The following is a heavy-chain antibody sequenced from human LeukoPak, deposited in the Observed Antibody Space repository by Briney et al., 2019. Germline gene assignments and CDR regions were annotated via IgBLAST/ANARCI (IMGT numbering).Heavy chain of an antibody. CDR1: GFTFSSYN. Sequence: GGSLRLSCATSGFTFSSYNMNWVRQAPGKGLEWVSSISSSSSYIDYADSVKGRFTISRDNAKNSLYLQMNSLRAEDTAVYYCAKDRIAAAGSDYWGQGTLVTVSS. D-gene: IGHD6-13*01. CDR3: AKDRIAAAGSDY. V-gene: IGHV3-21*01. CDR2: ISSSSSYI. J-gene: IGHJ4*02.